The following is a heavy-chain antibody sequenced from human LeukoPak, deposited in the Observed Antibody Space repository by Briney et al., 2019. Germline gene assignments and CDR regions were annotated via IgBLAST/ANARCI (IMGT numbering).Heavy chain of an antibody. CDR2: SYYSGST. D-gene: IGHD6-13*01. Sequence: PSETLSLTCTVSGVSISSYYWSWIRQPPGKGLEWIGYSYYSGSTNYRPSLKSRVTISVDTSKNQFSLKLTSVTAADTAVYYCARHFAAAGTHAFDIWGQGTMVTVSS. CDR3: ARHFAAAGTHAFDI. V-gene: IGHV4-59*08. J-gene: IGHJ3*02. CDR1: GVSISSYY.